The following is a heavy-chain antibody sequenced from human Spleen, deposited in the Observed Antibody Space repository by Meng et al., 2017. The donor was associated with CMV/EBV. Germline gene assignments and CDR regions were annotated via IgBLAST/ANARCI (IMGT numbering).Heavy chain of an antibody. CDR1: GDSVSSNSAA. J-gene: IGHJ4*02. D-gene: IGHD3-10*01. V-gene: IGHV6-1*01. Sequence: LRLSCAISGDSVSSNSAAWNWIRQSPSRGLEWLGRTYYRSKWYNDYAVSVKSRITINPDTSKNQFSLQLNSVTPEDTAVYYCARGFPYYGSGSALGNWGQGILVTVSS. CDR3: ARGFPYYGSGSALGN. CDR2: TYYRSKWYN.